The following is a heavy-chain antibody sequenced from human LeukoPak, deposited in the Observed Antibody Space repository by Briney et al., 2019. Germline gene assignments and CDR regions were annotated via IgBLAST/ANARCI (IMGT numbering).Heavy chain of an antibody. D-gene: IGHD3-22*01. CDR2: IYYSGST. J-gene: IGHJ6*02. CDR3: ARDRSPEGYYDSSHWDYYHGMDV. CDR1: GGSVSSGSYY. V-gene: IGHV4-61*01. Sequence: SETLSLTCTVSGGSVSSGSYYWSWIRQPPGKGLEWIGYIYYSGSTNYNPSLKSRVTISVDTSKNQFSLNLSSVTAADTAMYYCARDRSPEGYYDSSHWDYYHGMDVWGQGTTVTVSS.